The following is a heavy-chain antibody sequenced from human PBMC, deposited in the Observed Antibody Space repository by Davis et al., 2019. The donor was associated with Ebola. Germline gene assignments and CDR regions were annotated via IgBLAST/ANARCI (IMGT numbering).Heavy chain of an antibody. V-gene: IGHV3-7*03. J-gene: IGHJ6*03. CDR2: IKPDGSVK. D-gene: IGHD5-24*01. CDR1: GLTFESYW. CDR3: ATFNWYYMDV. Sequence: GESLKISCAASGLTFESYWMTWVRQSPGKGLEWVTNIKPDGSVKGYVDSLRGRFTISRDNAKNSLFLQMTSLRAEDTAVYFCATFNWYYMDVWGKGTRVTVSS.